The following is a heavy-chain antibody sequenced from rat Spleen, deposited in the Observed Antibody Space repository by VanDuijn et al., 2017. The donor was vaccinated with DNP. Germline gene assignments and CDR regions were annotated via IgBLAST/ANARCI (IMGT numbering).Heavy chain of an antibody. CDR2: INKDSSTI. V-gene: IGHV4-2*01. Sequence: EVQLVETGGGLVQPGRSLKLSCVASGFTFSSYWMGWVRQAPGKGLEWIGEINKDSSTITYTASLKDKFTISRDNAQNTLFLQMTKLGSEDTAIYYCARTAYYALDAWGQGTSVTVSS. J-gene: IGHJ4*01. CDR1: GFTFSSYW. CDR3: ARTAYYALDA.